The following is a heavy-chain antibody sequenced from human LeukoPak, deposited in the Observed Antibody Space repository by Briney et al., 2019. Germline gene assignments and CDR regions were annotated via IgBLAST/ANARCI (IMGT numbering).Heavy chain of an antibody. Sequence: GGSLRLSCAASGFTFSSYSMNWVRQAPGKGLEWVSYISSSSSTIYYADSVKGRFTISRDNSRDTVYLQMNSLRAEDTAVYYCAKESNSDSSGNSFEDSWGQGTLVTVSS. V-gene: IGHV3-48*01. D-gene: IGHD3-22*01. CDR1: GFTFSSYS. J-gene: IGHJ4*02. CDR3: AKESNSDSSGNSFEDS. CDR2: ISSSSSTI.